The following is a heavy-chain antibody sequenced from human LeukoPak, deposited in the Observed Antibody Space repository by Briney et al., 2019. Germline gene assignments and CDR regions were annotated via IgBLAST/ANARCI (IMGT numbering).Heavy chain of an antibody. D-gene: IGHD1-26*01. Sequence: PGRSLRLSCAASGFTFSSYGMHWVSQAPGKGMEGVAVISYDGSNKYYADSVKGRFTISRDNSKNTLYLKMNSLRAEDTTVYYCAKGGVGARNYYYYGMGVWGQGTTVTVSS. V-gene: IGHV3-30*18. CDR1: GFTFSSYG. CDR3: AKGGVGARNYYYYGMGV. CDR2: ISYDGSNK. J-gene: IGHJ6*02.